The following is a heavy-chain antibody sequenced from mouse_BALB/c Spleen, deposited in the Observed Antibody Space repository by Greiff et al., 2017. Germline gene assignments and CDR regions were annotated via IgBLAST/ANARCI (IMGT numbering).Heavy chain of an antibody. V-gene: IGHV5-6-5*01. D-gene: IGHD1-1*01. CDR1: GFTFSSYA. CDR3: AREGYYGSSPYWYFDV. Sequence: DVMLVESGGGLVKPGGSLKLSCAASGFTFSSYAMSWVRQTPEKRLEWVASISSGGSTYYPDSVKGRFTISRDNARNILYLQMSSLRSEDTAMYYCAREGYYGSSPYWYFDVWGAGTTVTVSS. J-gene: IGHJ1*01. CDR2: ISSGGST.